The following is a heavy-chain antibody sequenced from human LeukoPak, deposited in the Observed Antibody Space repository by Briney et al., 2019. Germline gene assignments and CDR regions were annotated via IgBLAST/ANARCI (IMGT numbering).Heavy chain of an antibody. D-gene: IGHD3-10*01. Sequence: PSETLSLTCTVSGGSISSYYWSWIRQPPGKGLEWLGYIYYSGSTNYNPSLKSRVTISVDKSKNHFSLKLSSVTAADTAVYYCAGQPGYYASYWGQGTLVIDSS. J-gene: IGHJ4*02. CDR3: AGQPGYYASY. CDR2: IYYSGST. CDR1: GGSISSYY. V-gene: IGHV4-59*12.